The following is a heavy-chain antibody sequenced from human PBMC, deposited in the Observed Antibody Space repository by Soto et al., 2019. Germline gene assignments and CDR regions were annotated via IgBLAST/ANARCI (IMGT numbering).Heavy chain of an antibody. CDR2: ISAYNGNT. D-gene: IGHD5-12*01. V-gene: IGHV1-18*01. Sequence: EASVKVSCKASGYTFTSYGISWVRQAPGQGLEWMGWISAYNGNTNYAQKLQGRVTMTTDTSTSTAYMELRSLRSDDTAVYYCARVRGYSGYDLGKRDGLLEQWLVLSRYGMDVWGQGTTVTGSS. CDR3: ARVRGYSGYDLGKRDGLLEQWLVLSRYGMDV. J-gene: IGHJ6*02. CDR1: GYTFTSYG.